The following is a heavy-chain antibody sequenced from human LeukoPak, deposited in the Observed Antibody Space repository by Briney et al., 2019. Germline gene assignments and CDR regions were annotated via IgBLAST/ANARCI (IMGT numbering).Heavy chain of an antibody. Sequence: SETLSLTCTVSGGSISSYYWSWIRQPPGKGLEWIGCIYYSGSTNYNPSLKSRVTISVDTSKNQFSLKLSSVTAADTAVYYCARGAISNFDYWGQGTLVTVSS. D-gene: IGHD2-21*01. V-gene: IGHV4-59*01. J-gene: IGHJ4*02. CDR3: ARGAISNFDY. CDR2: IYYSGST. CDR1: GGSISSYY.